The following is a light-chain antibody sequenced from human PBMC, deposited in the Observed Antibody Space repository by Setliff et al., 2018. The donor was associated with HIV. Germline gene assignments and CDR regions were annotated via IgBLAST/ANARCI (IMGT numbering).Light chain of an antibody. V-gene: IGLV2-14*03. Sequence: QSALTQPASVSGSSGQSITISCTGTSSDVGGYNYVSRYQQHPGKVPKLMIYDVTKRPSGSSNRFSGSKSGDTASLTISGLQAEDEADYYCSSFISSHIDVFGSGTKVTVL. CDR3: SSFISSHIDV. CDR1: SSDVGGYNY. CDR2: DVT. J-gene: IGLJ1*01.